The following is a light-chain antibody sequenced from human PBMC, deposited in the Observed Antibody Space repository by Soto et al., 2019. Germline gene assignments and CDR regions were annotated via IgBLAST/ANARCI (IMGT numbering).Light chain of an antibody. J-gene: IGKJ2*01. CDR2: GAS. CDR1: QSVSSN. CDR3: QQYNNWSPYT. V-gene: IGKV3-15*01. Sequence: DTVMTQSPATLSVSPGERATLSCRASQSVSSNLAWYQQKPGQAPRLLIYGASTRATGIPARFSGSGSGTEFTLTISSLQSEDFAVYYCQQYNNWSPYTFGQGTKLEIK.